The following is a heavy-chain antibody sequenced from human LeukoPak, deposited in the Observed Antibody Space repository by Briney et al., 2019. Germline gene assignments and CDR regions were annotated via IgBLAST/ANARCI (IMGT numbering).Heavy chain of an antibody. J-gene: IGHJ4*02. D-gene: IGHD6-6*01. CDR1: GFTFSNYA. CDR3: AKESRRYIAARRVFDY. CDR2: TSGDGVNT. V-gene: IGHV3-23*01. Sequence: GGSLRLSCAASGFTFSNYAMSWVRQAPGKGLEWVSATSGDGVNTYHADSVKGRFTISRDNSKNTLYLQMNSLRAEDTAVYYCAKESRRYIAARRVFDYWGQGTLVTVSS.